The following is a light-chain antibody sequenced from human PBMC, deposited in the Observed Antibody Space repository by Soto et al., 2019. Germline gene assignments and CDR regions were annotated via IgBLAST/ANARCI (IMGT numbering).Light chain of an antibody. CDR3: SSYTSRRIDYV. V-gene: IGLV2-14*01. CDR1: SSDVGGYNY. Sequence: QSALTQPASVSGSPGQSITISCTGTSSDVGGYNYVSWYQQHPGKAPKLMIYEVSNRPSGVSNRFSGSKSGNTASLNISGLQAEAEADYYCSSYTSRRIDYVVGTGTKLTVL. J-gene: IGLJ1*01. CDR2: EVS.